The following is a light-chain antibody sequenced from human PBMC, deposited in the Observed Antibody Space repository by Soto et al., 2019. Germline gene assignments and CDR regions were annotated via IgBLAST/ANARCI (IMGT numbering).Light chain of an antibody. V-gene: IGLV3-21*04. CDR3: QVWDSSSDHPWV. CDR2: YDS. Sequence: SYELTQPPSVSVAPGKTARITCGGNNIGSKSVHWYQQKPGQAPVLVIYYDSDRPSGIPERFSGSNSGNTATLTISRVEAGDEADYYCQVWDSSSDHPWVLGGGTKLTVL. CDR1: NIGSKS. J-gene: IGLJ3*02.